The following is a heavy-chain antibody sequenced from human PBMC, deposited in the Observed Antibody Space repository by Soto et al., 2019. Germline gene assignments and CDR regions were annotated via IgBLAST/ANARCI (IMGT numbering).Heavy chain of an antibody. CDR2: IISIFGTA. CDR3: ARCNYYYYGLDV. J-gene: IGHJ6*02. Sequence: QVQLVQSGAEVKQPGSSVTVSCKASGGTFSSYAISWVRQAPGQGLECMGGIISIFGTANYAQKCQCRVTITADESTSPAYMELNSLRPEDTAVYYCARCNYYYYGLDVWGQGTTVTVSS. CDR1: GGTFSSYA. V-gene: IGHV1-69*01.